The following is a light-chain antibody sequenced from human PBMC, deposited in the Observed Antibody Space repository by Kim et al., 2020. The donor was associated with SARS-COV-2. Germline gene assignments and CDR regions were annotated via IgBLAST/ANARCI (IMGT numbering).Light chain of an antibody. CDR1: SSDVGGYNY. Sequence: GSPGQSVTISCTGTSSDVGGYNYVSWYQHHPGKAPKLMIYEVTKRPSGVPDRFSGSKSGNTASLTVSGLQAEDEADYYCGSYVGNNKFVVGTGTKVTVL. CDR2: EVT. J-gene: IGLJ1*01. CDR3: GSYVGNNKFV. V-gene: IGLV2-8*01.